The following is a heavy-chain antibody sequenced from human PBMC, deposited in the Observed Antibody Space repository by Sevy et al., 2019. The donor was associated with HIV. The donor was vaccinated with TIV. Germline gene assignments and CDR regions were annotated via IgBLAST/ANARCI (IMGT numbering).Heavy chain of an antibody. CDR3: AKDGIYYDSSGYCDI. Sequence: GGSLRLSCAASGFTFSSYAMSWVRQAPGKGLEWVSAISGSGGSTYYADSVKGRFTISRDNSKNTLYLQMNSLSAEDTAVYYCAKDGIYYDSSGYCDIWGQGTMVTVSS. CDR1: GFTFSSYA. J-gene: IGHJ3*02. CDR2: ISGSGGST. V-gene: IGHV3-23*01. D-gene: IGHD3-22*01.